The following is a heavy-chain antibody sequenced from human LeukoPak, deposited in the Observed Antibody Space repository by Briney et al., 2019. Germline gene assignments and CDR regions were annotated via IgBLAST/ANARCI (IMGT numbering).Heavy chain of an antibody. CDR3: ARALRYFDAIDY. J-gene: IGHJ4*02. V-gene: IGHV3-30*04. CDR2: ISYDGSNK. Sequence: GGSLRLSCAASGFTFSSYAMHWVRQAPGKGLEWVAVISYDGSNKYYADSVKGRFTISRDNSKNTLYLQMNSLRAEDTAVYYCARALRYFDAIDYWGQGTLVTVSS. CDR1: GFTFSSYA. D-gene: IGHD3-9*01.